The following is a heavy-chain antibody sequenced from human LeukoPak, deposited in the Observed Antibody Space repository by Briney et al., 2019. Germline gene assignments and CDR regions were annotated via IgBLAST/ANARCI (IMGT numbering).Heavy chain of an antibody. J-gene: IGHJ4*02. V-gene: IGHV3-74*03. CDR1: GFTFSNYW. Sequence: GGSLRLSCAGSGFTFSNYWMHWVRQAPGKGLVWVSFTNNEGTIKEYAGSVKGRFTISRDNAKNTLYLEMNSLSAEDTAVYYCARGSGGFDYWGQGSLVTVSS. CDR3: ARGSGGFDY. D-gene: IGHD2-15*01. CDR2: TNNEGTIK.